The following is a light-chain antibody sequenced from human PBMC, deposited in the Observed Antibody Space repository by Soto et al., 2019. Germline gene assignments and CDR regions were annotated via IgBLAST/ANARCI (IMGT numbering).Light chain of an antibody. CDR3: QQRSNWLLT. CDR1: QSVSSY. Sequence: EIVLTQSPATLSLSPGERATLSCRASQSVSSYLAWYQQKPGQAPRLLIYDASNRATGIPARFSGSGSGTDFTLTISSLAPEDFAVYYCQQRSNWLLTFGPGTKVYIK. V-gene: IGKV3-11*01. J-gene: IGKJ3*01. CDR2: DAS.